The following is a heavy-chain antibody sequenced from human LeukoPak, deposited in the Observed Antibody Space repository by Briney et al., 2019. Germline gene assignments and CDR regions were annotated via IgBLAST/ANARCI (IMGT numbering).Heavy chain of an antibody. J-gene: IGHJ4*02. Sequence: SETLSLTCTVSGVSIIDYYWSWIRQPPGKGLEWIAYISYNGGTYSNPSLKSRVTISIDTSKNQFSLKLSSVTAADTAIFYCVRQKHSSGWASLDFCGRVTLVTGFS. CDR2: ISYNGGT. CDR3: VRQKHSSGWASLDF. D-gene: IGHD5-18*01. V-gene: IGHV4-59*08. CDR1: GVSIIDYY.